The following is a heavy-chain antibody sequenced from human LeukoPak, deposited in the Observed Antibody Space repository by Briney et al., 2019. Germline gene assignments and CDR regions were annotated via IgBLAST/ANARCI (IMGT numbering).Heavy chain of an antibody. Sequence: GGSLRLSCAASGFTFDDYAMHWVRQAPGKGLEWVSGISWNSGSIGYADSVKGRFTISRDNAKNSLYLQMNSLRAKDTALYYCAKDTLDTIFPDAFDIWGQGTMVTVSS. CDR1: GFTFDDYA. CDR3: AKDTLDTIFPDAFDI. V-gene: IGHV3-9*01. CDR2: ISWNSGSI. J-gene: IGHJ3*02. D-gene: IGHD3-3*01.